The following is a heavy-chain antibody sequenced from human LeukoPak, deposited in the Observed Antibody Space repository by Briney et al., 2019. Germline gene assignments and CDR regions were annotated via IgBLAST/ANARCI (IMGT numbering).Heavy chain of an antibody. Sequence: PGGSLRLFCAASGFTFRSYSMLWVRQAPGKGLEWVSYISSSSTTIHYADSVKGRFTISRDNAKNSVYLQMNSLRAEDTAVYYCAKDRLLNCRGDCYIFDYWGQGTVVTVSS. V-gene: IGHV3-48*01. D-gene: IGHD2-21*02. CDR3: AKDRLLNCRGDCYIFDY. CDR2: ISSSSTTI. CDR1: GFTFRSYS. J-gene: IGHJ4*02.